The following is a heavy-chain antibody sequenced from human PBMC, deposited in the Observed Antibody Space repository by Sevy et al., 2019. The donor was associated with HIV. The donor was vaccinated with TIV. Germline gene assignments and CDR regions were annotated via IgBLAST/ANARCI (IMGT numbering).Heavy chain of an antibody. D-gene: IGHD6-13*01. CDR3: TRWKAAQSIFDY. CDR1: GFTFGDYC. J-gene: IGHJ4*02. CDR2: LKSDVYGGTV. Sequence: GGSLRLSCTASGFTFGDYCMSWVRQAPGKGLEWVAFLKSDVYGGTVDHAASVRGRFVNSRDDSKTIAYLQMNDLKTEDTGVYYCTRWKAAQSIFDYWGQGALVTVSS. V-gene: IGHV3-49*04.